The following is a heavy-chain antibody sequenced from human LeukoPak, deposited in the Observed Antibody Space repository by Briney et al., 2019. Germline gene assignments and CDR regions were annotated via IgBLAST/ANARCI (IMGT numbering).Heavy chain of an antibody. CDR1: GFTFNAFT. CDR3: ARDRDWNFDY. D-gene: IGHD1-1*01. V-gene: IGHV3-21*01. J-gene: IGHJ4*02. Sequence: GGSLRLSXAASGFTFNAFTMNWVRQAPGKGLEWLSFIRPNSDYLYYTDSVKGRFTISRDNAKNTLYLQMNSLNAEDTGIYYCARDRDWNFDYWGQGTLVTVSS. CDR2: IRPNSDYL.